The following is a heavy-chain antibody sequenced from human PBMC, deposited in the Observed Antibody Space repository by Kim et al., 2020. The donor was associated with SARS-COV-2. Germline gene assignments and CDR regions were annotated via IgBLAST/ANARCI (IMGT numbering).Heavy chain of an antibody. CDR2: ISYDGSNK. CDR3: ARDSRGVPVPPLHWFDP. V-gene: IGHV3-30*04. CDR1: GFIFSSHA. D-gene: IGHD2-2*01. J-gene: IGHJ5*02. Sequence: GGSLRLSCAASGFIFSSHAVHWVRQAPGKGLEWVAAISYDGSNKYFTDSVKGRFIISRDNSKNTVYMEMNSLTIEETAVYYCARDSRGVPVPPLHWFDPWGAGTLFAVSS.